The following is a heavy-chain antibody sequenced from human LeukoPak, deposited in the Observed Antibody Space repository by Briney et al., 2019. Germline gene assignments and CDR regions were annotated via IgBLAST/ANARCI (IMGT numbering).Heavy chain of an antibody. CDR1: GYTFTSYA. Sequence: GASVKVSCKASGYTFTSYAMNWVRQAPGQGLEWTGWINTNTGNPTYAQGFTGRFVFSLDTSVSTAYLQISSLKAEDTAVYYCARDIDYYDSSGYYSDAFDIWGQGTMVTVSS. D-gene: IGHD3-22*01. V-gene: IGHV7-4-1*02. CDR3: ARDIDYYDSSGYYSDAFDI. J-gene: IGHJ3*02. CDR2: INTNTGNP.